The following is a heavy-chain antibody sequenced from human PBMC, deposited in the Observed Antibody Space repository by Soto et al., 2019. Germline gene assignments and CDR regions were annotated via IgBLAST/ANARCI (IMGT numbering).Heavy chain of an antibody. V-gene: IGHV1-46*01. Sequence: QVQLVQSGAEVKKPGASVMVSCKASGYTFTSYYMHWVRQAPGQGLEWMGIINPIGGRTEYAQKFPGRVTMTRDTSTSTVYMELSSLRSEDTAVYYCARSLGDSTSLDYWGQGTLVTVSS. J-gene: IGHJ4*02. CDR3: ARSLGDSTSLDY. CDR1: GYTFTSYY. D-gene: IGHD2-2*01. CDR2: INPIGGRT.